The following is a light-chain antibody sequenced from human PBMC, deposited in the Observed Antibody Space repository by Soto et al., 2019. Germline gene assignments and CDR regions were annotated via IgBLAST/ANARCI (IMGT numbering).Light chain of an antibody. J-gene: IGKJ3*01. CDR1: QDIRNF. CDR3: QNYSSVLV. V-gene: IGKV1-27*01. CDR2: AAS. Sequence: DIQMTQSPTSLSASAGDRVTITCRASQDIRNFVAWYQQKPGNDPKLLIYAASTLQSGVPSRFSGSGSGTDFTLTINRLQAEDVATYPRQNYSSVLVFGPGTKVEIK.